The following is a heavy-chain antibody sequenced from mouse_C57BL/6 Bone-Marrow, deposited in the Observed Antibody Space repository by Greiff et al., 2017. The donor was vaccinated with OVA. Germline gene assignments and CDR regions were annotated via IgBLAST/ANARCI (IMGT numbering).Heavy chain of an antibody. D-gene: IGHD3-1*01. CDR2: IDPSDSYP. CDR3: ARSGRLDY. V-gene: IGHV1-50*01. CDR1: GYTFTSYW. J-gene: IGHJ2*01. Sequence: QVQLQQPGAELVKPGASVKLSCKASGYTFTSYWMQWVKQRPGQGLEWIGEIDPSDSYPNYNQKFKGKATLTVDTSSSTAYMQLSSLTSEDSAVYYCARSGRLDYWGKGTTLTVSS.